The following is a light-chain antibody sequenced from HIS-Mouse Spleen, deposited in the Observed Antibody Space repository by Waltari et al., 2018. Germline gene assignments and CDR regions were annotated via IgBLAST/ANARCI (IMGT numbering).Light chain of an antibody. J-gene: IGLJ2*01. CDR2: EDS. CDR3: YSTDSSGNHRV. V-gene: IGLV3-10*01. Sequence: SYELTQPPSVSVSPGQTARTTCTGDALPQKYACWYQQKSGQAPVLVIYEDSKRPSGIPERFSGSSSGTMATLTISGAQVEDEADYYCYSTDSSGNHRVFGGGTKLTVL. CDR1: ALPQKY.